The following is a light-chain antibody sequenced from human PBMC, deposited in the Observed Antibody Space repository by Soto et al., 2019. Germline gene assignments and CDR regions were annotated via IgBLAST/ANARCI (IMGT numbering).Light chain of an antibody. V-gene: IGLV2-14*01. CDR3: SSYTSSNTLV. J-gene: IGLJ2*01. CDR2: EVS. CDR1: SSDVGGYNY. Sequence: SALTQPAAVSGSPGQSLNISCTGTSSDVGGYNYVSWYQQHPGKAPKLMIYEVSNRPSGVSNRFSGSRSGNTASLTISGLQAEDEADYYCSSYTSSNTLVFGGGTKLTVL.